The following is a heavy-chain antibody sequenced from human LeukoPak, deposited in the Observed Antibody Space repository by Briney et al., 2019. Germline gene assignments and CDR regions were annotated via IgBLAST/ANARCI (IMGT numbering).Heavy chain of an antibody. D-gene: IGHD6-19*01. CDR1: GGSISRSSYY. Sequence: SETLSLTCTVSGGSISRSSYYWGWVRQTPGKGLEWIGYIYYSGSTNYNPSLKSRVTISVDTSKNQFSLKLSSVTAADTAVYYCARSVSLGSGWYDYWGQGTLVTVSS. CDR2: IYYSGST. J-gene: IGHJ4*02. V-gene: IGHV4-61*05. CDR3: ARSVSLGSGWYDY.